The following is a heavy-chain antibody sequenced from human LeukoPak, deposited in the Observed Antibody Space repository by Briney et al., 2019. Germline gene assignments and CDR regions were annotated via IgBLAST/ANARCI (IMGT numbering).Heavy chain of an antibody. J-gene: IGHJ4*02. CDR3: ARAPKSRGYSGYAFTYYFDY. D-gene: IGHD5-12*01. Sequence: SVKVSCKASGGTFSSYAISWVRQAPGQGLEWMGRIIPFIGIANYAQKFQGRVTITADKSTSTAYMELSSLRSEDTAVYYCARAPKSRGYSGYAFTYYFDYWGQGTLVTVSS. V-gene: IGHV1-69*04. CDR2: IIPFIGIA. CDR1: GGTFSSYA.